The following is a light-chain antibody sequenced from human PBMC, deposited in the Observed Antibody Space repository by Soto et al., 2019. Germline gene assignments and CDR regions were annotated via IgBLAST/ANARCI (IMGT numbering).Light chain of an antibody. Sequence: QSALTQPASVSGSPGQSITISCTGTSGDVGTYNYVSWYRQHPGKAPKLMIYEVRNRPSGVSNRFSGSKSGNTASLTISGLQAEDEADYYCSSYTRSSTYVFGGGTKVTVL. J-gene: IGLJ1*01. V-gene: IGLV2-14*01. CDR3: SSYTRSSTYV. CDR1: SGDVGTYNY. CDR2: EVR.